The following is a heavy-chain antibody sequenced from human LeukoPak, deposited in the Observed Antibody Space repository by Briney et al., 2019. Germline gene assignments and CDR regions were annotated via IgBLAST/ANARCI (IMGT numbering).Heavy chain of an antibody. J-gene: IGHJ4*02. CDR1: GGTFSSYA. V-gene: IGHV1-69*13. Sequence: SVKVSCKASGGTFSSYAISWVRQAPGQGLEWMGGIIPIFGTANYAQKFQGRVTITADESTSTAYMEPSSLRSEDTAVYYCASDLFRSGSYYGFDYWGQGTLVTVSS. D-gene: IGHD1-26*01. CDR2: IIPIFGTA. CDR3: ASDLFRSGSYYGFDY.